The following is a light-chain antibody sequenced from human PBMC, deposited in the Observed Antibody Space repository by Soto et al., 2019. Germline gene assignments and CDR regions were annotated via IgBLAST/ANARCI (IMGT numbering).Light chain of an antibody. CDR1: QSVTTN. CDR3: QQYDDWPPFT. V-gene: IGKV3-15*01. J-gene: IGKJ2*01. Sequence: EIVMSQSPATLSVSPGERATLSCRASQSVTTNLAWYRQTPGQAPRLLIYGASIRATGIPPRFSGSGSGTEFTLTISSLQSEDFAVYYCQQYDDWPPFTLGQGTKLEIK. CDR2: GAS.